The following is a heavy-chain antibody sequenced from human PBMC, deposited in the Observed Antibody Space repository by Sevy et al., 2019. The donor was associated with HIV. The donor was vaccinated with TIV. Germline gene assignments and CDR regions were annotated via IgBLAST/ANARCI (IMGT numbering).Heavy chain of an antibody. D-gene: IGHD3-22*01. Sequence: GGSLRLSCAASGFTFSAHGMHWVRQAPGKGLEWVALISYDGSDKYCADSVKCRFTISRDNSKNTLYLQMNSLRAEDTAVYYCAKDQGAAKYYYDSSGYWDYWGQGTLVTVSS. CDR1: GFTFSAHG. J-gene: IGHJ4*02. CDR3: AKDQGAAKYYYDSSGYWDY. V-gene: IGHV3-30*18. CDR2: ISYDGSDK.